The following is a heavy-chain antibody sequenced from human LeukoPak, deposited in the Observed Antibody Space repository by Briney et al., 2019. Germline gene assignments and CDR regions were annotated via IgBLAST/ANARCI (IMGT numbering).Heavy chain of an antibody. D-gene: IGHD3-22*01. J-gene: IGHJ3*02. CDR1: GYTFTSYY. Sequence: ASVKVSCKASGYTFTSYYMHWVRQAPGQGLEWMGIINPSGGSTSYAQKFQGRVTMTRDTSTSTVYMELSSLRSDDTAVYYCARHRLHRLYYDSNGYYHDAFDIWGQGTMVTVSS. CDR2: INPSGGST. CDR3: ARHRLHRLYYDSNGYYHDAFDI. V-gene: IGHV1-46*01.